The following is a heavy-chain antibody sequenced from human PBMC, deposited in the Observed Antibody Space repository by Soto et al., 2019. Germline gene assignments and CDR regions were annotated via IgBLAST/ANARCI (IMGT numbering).Heavy chain of an antibody. Sequence: GGSLRLSCAASGFPFIDAWMTWVRQAPGKGXXXXXXXXXXXXXXXXXXXXXVRGRFSISRDDSKDTLYLHMNSLEIHDTAVYFCSTALRRDSALGAYWGQGTLVTVSS. CDR2: XXXXXXXXXX. D-gene: IGHD3-16*01. J-gene: IGHJ4*02. CDR1: GFPFIDAW. V-gene: IGHV3-15*05. CDR3: STALRRDSALGAY.